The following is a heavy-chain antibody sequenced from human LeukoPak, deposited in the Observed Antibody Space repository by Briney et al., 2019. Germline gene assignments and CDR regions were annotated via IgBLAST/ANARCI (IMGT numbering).Heavy chain of an antibody. Sequence: SETLSLTCAVYGGSFSGYYWSWIRQPPGKGLEWIGEINHSGSTNYNPSLKSRVTISVDTSKNQFSLKLSSVTAADTAVYYCARPYYYDSSGYFQEWGQGTLVTVSS. V-gene: IGHV4-34*01. CDR3: ARPYYYDSSGYFQE. CDR1: GGSFSGYY. CDR2: INHSGST. J-gene: IGHJ4*02. D-gene: IGHD3-22*01.